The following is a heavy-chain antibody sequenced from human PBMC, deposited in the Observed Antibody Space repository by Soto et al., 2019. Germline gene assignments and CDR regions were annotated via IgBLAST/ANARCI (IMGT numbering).Heavy chain of an antibody. CDR1: GFTFSSYG. CDR2: ISYDGSNK. D-gene: IGHD1-26*01. J-gene: IGHJ4*02. Sequence: QVQLVESGGGVVQPGRSLRLSCAASGFTFSSYGMHWVRQAPGKGLEWVAVISYDGSNKYYADSVKGRFTISRDNSKNTLYLQMNSLRAEDTAVYYCAKRLTEWELAGLDYWGQGTLVTVSS. CDR3: AKRLTEWELAGLDY. V-gene: IGHV3-30*18.